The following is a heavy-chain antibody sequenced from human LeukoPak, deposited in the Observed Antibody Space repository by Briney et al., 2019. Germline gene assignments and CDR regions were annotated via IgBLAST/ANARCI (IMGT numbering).Heavy chain of an antibody. V-gene: IGHV3-21*01. J-gene: IGHJ6*02. CDR1: GFTFSSYS. Sequence: GGSLRLSCAASGFTFSSYSMNWVRQAPGKGLEWVSSISSSSYIYYADSVKGRFTISRDNAKNSLYLQMNSLRAGDTAVYYCARDYCSSTSCYYYYYYGMDVWGQGTTVTVSS. CDR2: ISSSSYI. D-gene: IGHD2-2*01. CDR3: ARDYCSSTSCYYYYYYGMDV.